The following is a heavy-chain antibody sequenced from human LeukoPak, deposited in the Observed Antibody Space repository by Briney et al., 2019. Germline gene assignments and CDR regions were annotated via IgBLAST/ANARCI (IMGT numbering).Heavy chain of an antibody. V-gene: IGHV4-61*02. D-gene: IGHD3-22*01. CDR1: GGSISSGTYY. CDR3: ARDRRDSSGYYYYYYYMDV. CDR2: IYTSGST. J-gene: IGHJ6*03. Sequence: PSETLSLTCTVSGGSISSGTYYWSWIRQPAGKGLEWIGRIYTSGSTNYNPSLKSRITISGDTSKNQFSLKLSSVTAADTAVYYCARDRRDSSGYYYYYYYMDVWGKGTTVTISS.